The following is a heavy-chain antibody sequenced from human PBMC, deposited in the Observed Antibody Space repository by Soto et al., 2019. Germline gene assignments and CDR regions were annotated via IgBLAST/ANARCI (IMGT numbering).Heavy chain of an antibody. D-gene: IGHD6-6*01. Sequence: QVQLQESGPGLVKPSQTLSLTCTVSGGSISSGGYYWSWIRQHPGKGLEWIGYIYYSGSTYYNPSLQSRVTISVDTSKNQFSLKLSSVTAADTAVYYCARGLSSYPYYYYGMDVWGQGTTVTVSS. CDR1: GGSISSGGYY. V-gene: IGHV4-31*03. CDR2: IYYSGST. CDR3: ARGLSSYPYYYYGMDV. J-gene: IGHJ6*02.